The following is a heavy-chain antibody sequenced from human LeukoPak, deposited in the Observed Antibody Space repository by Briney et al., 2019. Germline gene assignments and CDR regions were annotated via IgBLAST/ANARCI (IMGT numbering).Heavy chain of an antibody. CDR2: INHSGST. CDR3: ARAPPQAAATSMWEPDYYYYGMDV. D-gene: IGHD1-26*01. V-gene: IGHV4-34*01. Sequence: SETLSLTCAVYGGSFSGYYWSWIRQPPGKGLEWIGEINHSGSTNYNPSLKSRVTISVDTSKNQFSLKLSSVTAADTAVYYCARAPPQAAATSMWEPDYYYYGMDVWGQGTTVTVSS. J-gene: IGHJ6*02. CDR1: GGSFSGYY.